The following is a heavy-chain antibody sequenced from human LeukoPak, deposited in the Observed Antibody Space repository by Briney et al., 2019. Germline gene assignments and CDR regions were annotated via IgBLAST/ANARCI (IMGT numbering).Heavy chain of an antibody. CDR3: ARVQAVAGHFDY. Sequence: SEALSLTCTVPGGSISSSYWSWIRQPPGEGLGWIGYIYYSGSTNYNPSLKSRVTLSLDTSNNQFSLKVSSVTAADTAVYYCARVQAVAGHFDYWGQGTLVTVSS. CDR1: GGSISSSY. D-gene: IGHD6-19*01. J-gene: IGHJ4*02. CDR2: IYYSGST. V-gene: IGHV4-59*01.